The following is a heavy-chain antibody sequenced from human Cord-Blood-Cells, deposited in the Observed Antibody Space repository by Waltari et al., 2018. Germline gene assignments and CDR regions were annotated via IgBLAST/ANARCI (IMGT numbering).Heavy chain of an antibody. J-gene: IGHJ4*02. Sequence: QVQLVESGGGVVQPGRSLRLSCAASGFTFSSYGMHWVRQAPGKGVEWVSVIWYDGSNKYYADSVKGRFTISRDNSKNTLYLQMNSLRAEDTAVYYCARDHRSYAFDYWGQGTLVTVSS. CDR1: GFTFSSYG. D-gene: IGHD1-26*01. CDR2: IWYDGSNK. V-gene: IGHV3-33*01. CDR3: ARDHRSYAFDY.